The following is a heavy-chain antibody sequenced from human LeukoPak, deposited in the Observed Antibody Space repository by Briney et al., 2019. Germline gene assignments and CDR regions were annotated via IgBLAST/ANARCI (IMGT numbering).Heavy chain of an antibody. D-gene: IGHD4-17*01. CDR3: AKAHHGDYFFYFDY. CDR1: GYTFTSYD. Sequence: ASVKVSCKASGYTFTSYDINWVRQATGQGLEWMGWMNPNSGNTGYAQKFQGRVTMTRNTSISTAYMELSSLRAEDTAVYYCAKAHHGDYFFYFDYWGQGTLVTVSS. CDR2: MNPNSGNT. J-gene: IGHJ4*02. V-gene: IGHV1-8*01.